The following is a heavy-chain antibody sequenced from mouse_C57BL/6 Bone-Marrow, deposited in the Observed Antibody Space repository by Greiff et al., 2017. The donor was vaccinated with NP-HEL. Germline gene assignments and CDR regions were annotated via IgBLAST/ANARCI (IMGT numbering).Heavy chain of an antibody. J-gene: IGHJ3*01. CDR2: IRNKANGYTT. CDR3: ARTPIYYGSSPWFAY. D-gene: IGHD1-1*01. CDR1: GFTFTDYY. Sequence: EVMLVESGGGLVQPGGSLSLSCAASGFTFTDYYMSWVRQPPGKALEWLGFIRNKANGYTTEYSASVKGRFTISRDNSQSILYLQMNALRAEDSATYYCARTPIYYGSSPWFAYWGQGTLVTVSA. V-gene: IGHV7-3*01.